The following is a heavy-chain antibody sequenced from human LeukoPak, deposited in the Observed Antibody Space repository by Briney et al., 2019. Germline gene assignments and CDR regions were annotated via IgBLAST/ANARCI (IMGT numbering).Heavy chain of an antibody. CDR3: ARDRSGSLVAFDF. Sequence: ASVKVSCTASGYTFTSYGISWVRQAPGQGLEWMGWISAYNGNTNYAQKLQGRVTMTTDTPTSTAYMELRSLRSDDTAMYYCARDRSGSLVAFDFWGPGTMVTVSS. CDR2: ISAYNGNT. CDR1: GYTFTSYG. D-gene: IGHD3-10*01. V-gene: IGHV1-18*01. J-gene: IGHJ3*01.